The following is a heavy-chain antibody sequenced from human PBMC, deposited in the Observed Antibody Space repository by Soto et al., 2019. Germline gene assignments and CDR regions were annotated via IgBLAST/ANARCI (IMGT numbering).Heavy chain of an antibody. CDR1: GGSISSSDYY. CDR2: IYYSGST. D-gene: IGHD2-15*01. J-gene: IGHJ4*02. V-gene: IGHV4-39*02. CDR3: ARRSPMRSSYYFDY. Sequence: QLQLQESGPGLVKPSETLSLACTVSGGSISSSDYYWGWIRQPPGRGLEWIGNIYYSGSTYYNPFLKSRLTISVDTSKYHFSLKLSSVTAADTAVYYCARRSPMRSSYYFDYWGQGTLVTVSS.